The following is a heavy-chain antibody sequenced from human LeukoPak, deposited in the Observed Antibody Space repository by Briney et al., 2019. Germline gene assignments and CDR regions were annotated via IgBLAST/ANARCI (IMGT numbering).Heavy chain of an antibody. Sequence: SETLSLTCNVSGGSISSSSYYWGWIRQPPGKGLEWIGSIYYSGSTYYNPSLKSRVTISVDTSKNQFSLKLSSVTAADTAVYYCARHGGVAGTSSFDYWGQGTLVTVSS. CDR2: IYYSGST. D-gene: IGHD6-19*01. CDR3: ARHGGVAGTSSFDY. J-gene: IGHJ4*02. CDR1: GGSISSSSYY. V-gene: IGHV4-39*01.